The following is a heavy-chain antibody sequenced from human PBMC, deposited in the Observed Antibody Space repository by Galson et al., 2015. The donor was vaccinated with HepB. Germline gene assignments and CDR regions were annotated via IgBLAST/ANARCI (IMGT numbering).Heavy chain of an antibody. J-gene: IGHJ3*02. D-gene: IGHD6-19*01. CDR2: ISTYNVNT. Sequence: SVKVSCKASGYIFTSYGISWVRQAPGQGLEWMGWISTYNVNTNYAQKFQGRVTMTTDTSTSTAYMELRSLTSDDTAVYYCARGGGPGGALWLARDAFDIWGQGTMVTVSP. V-gene: IGHV1-18*01. CDR1: GYIFTSYG. CDR3: ARGGGPGGALWLARDAFDI.